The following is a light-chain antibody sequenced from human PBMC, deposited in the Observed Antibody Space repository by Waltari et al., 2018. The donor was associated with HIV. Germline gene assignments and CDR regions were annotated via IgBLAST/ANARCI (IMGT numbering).Light chain of an antibody. CDR2: SND. J-gene: IGLJ2*01. V-gene: IGLV1-44*01. CDR3: AAWDVSLNGLV. Sequence: QSVLTQPPSASGTPGQRITISCSGSRSNIGSKTVNWYQQLPGTATKLLIYSNDQRPSGVPDRFSGSKSGTSASLAISGLQSEDEAGYYCAAWDVSLNGLVFGGGTKLTVL. CDR1: RSNIGSKT.